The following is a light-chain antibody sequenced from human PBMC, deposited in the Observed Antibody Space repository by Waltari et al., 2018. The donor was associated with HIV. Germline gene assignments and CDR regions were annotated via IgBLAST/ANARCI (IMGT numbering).Light chain of an antibody. J-gene: IGKJ4*01. Sequence: EIVLTQSPVTLSLSPGQRATLTCRASQSISSQLAWYQQKPGQSPRLLVYDTSNRATGIPARFSGSGSGTDLTLAISSLEPEDFAVYYCQQRYNWTLTFGGGTKVEI. CDR3: QQRYNWTLT. V-gene: IGKV3-11*01. CDR1: QSISSQ. CDR2: DTS.